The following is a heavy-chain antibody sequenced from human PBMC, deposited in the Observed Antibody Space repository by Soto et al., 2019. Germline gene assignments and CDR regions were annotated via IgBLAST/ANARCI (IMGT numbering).Heavy chain of an antibody. CDR1: GGSFSGYY. D-gene: IGHD3-3*01. CDR3: ARGDYDFWSGYYPRAYYYYGMDV. J-gene: IGHJ6*02. V-gene: IGHV4-34*01. Sequence: SETLSLTCAVYGGSFSGYYWSWIRQPPGKGLEWIGEINHSGSTNYNPSLKSRVTISVDTSKNQFSLKLSSVTAADTAVYYCARGDYDFWSGYYPRAYYYYGMDVWGQGTTVTVSS. CDR2: INHSGST.